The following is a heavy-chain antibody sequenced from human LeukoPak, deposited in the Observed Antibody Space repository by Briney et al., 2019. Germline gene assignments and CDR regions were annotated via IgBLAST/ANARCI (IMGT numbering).Heavy chain of an antibody. CDR1: GGSISSYY. J-gene: IGHJ2*01. V-gene: IGHV4-59*01. Sequence: SETLSLTCTVSGGSISSYYWSWIRQPPGKGLEWIGYIYYSGSTNYNPSLKSRVTISVDTSKNQFSLKLSSVTAADTAVHYCARLRLEKTWLSYWYFDLWGRGTLVTVSS. CDR2: IYYSGST. CDR3: ARLRLEKTWLSYWYFDL. D-gene: IGHD3-22*01.